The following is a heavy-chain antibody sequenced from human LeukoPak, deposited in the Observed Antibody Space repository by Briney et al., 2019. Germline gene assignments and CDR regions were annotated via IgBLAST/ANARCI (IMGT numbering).Heavy chain of an antibody. CDR3: ARAPLDIAAQINWFDP. CDR1: GGTFSSYA. J-gene: IGHJ5*02. V-gene: IGHV1-69*05. D-gene: IGHD5-12*01. Sequence: GASVKVSCKASGGTFSSYAISWVRQAPGQGLEWMGGIIPIFGTANYAQKFQGRVTITTDETTSTAYMELSSLRSEDTAVYYCARAPLDIAAQINWFDPWGQGTLVTVSS. CDR2: IIPIFGTA.